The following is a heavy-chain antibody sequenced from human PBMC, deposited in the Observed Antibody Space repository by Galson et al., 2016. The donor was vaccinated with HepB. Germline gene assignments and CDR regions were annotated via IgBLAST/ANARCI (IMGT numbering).Heavy chain of an antibody. CDR2: ISAYNGNT. CDR3: ARLHYAYYDFWSGYPDWFDP. J-gene: IGHJ5*02. Sequence: SVKVSCKASGYSFSSYGISWVRQAPGQGLEWMGWISAYNGNTNYAQKLQGRVTMTTDASTSTAYMELRSLRSDDTAVYYCARLHYAYYDFWSGYPDWFDPGGQGTVVTVPS. CDR1: GYSFSSYG. V-gene: IGHV1-18*01. D-gene: IGHD3-3*01.